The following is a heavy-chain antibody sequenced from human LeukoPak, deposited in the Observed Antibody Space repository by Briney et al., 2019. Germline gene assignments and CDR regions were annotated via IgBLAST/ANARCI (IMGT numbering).Heavy chain of an antibody. V-gene: IGHV3-7*04. CDR2: IKQDGSEK. CDR1: GVMFPSYW. J-gene: IGHJ4*02. D-gene: IGHD3-10*01. CDR3: ARRHHFGFLDS. Sequence: GGSLRLSCAASGVMFPSYWMTWVRQAPGKGLEWVANIKQDGSEKYYVDSVKGRFTISRDNAKNSVYLQMNSLRAEDTAVYYCARRHHFGFLDSWGQGTLVTASS.